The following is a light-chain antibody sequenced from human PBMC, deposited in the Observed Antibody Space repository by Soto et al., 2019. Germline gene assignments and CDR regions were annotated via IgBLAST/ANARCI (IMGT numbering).Light chain of an antibody. CDR3: LQDYDSPRT. J-gene: IGKJ1*01. CDR1: QGISRY. CDR2: AAS. V-gene: IGKV1-6*01. Sequence: AIQLTHSPSSLSASIGDSVTITSRASQGISRYLAWFQKRPGNAPTLLISAASRLQSGVPSRLSGRGYGTDFTLTISSMQNEDFATYYCLQDYDSPRTFGQGTKVDIK.